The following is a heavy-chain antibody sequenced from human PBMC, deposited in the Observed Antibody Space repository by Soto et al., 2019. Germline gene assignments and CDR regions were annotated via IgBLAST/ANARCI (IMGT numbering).Heavy chain of an antibody. D-gene: IGHD6-13*01. CDR1: GGSISSSSYY. CDR2: IYYSGST. CDR3: ARCPFTYSSSWYYFDY. V-gene: IGHV4-39*01. Sequence: KTSETLSLTCTVSGGSISSSSYYWGWIRQPPGKGLEWIGSIYYSGSTYYNPSLKSRVTISVDTSKNQFSLKLSSVTAADTAVYYCARCPFTYSSSWYYFDYWGQGTLVTVSS. J-gene: IGHJ4*02.